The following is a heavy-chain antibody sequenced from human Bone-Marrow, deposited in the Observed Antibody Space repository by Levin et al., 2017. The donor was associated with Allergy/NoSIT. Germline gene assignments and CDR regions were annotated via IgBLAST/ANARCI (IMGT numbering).Heavy chain of an antibody. CDR2: LSSDGSSD. J-gene: IGHJ6*02. V-gene: IGHV3-30*04. CDR3: VRDKTQGPNYHSMDV. CDR1: GFIFSRYV. D-gene: IGHD4-23*01. Sequence: QAGGSLRLSCTASGFIFSRYVMHWVRQAPGKGLESVAHLSSDGSSDTYPDSVKGRFTVSRDNSENTLYLRMYSLRVEDSAVYYCVRDKTQGPNYHSMDVWGQGTTVTVSS.